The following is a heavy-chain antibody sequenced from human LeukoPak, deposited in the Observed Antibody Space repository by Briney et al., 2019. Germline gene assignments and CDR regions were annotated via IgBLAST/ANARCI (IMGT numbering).Heavy chain of an antibody. V-gene: IGHV4-4*07. D-gene: IGHD3-9*01. CDR2: IYTSGST. J-gene: IGHJ6*03. CDR3: AREGILTGYYPPYYYYYYMDV. Sequence: SETLSLTCAVYGGSFSSYYWSWIRQPAGKGLEWIGRIYTSGSTNYNPSLKSRVTMSVDTSKNQFSLKLSSVTAADTAVYYCAREGILTGYYPPYYYYYYMDVWGKGTTVTISS. CDR1: GGSFSSYY.